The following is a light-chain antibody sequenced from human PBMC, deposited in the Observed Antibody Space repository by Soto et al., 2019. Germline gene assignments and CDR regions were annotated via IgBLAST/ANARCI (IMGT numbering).Light chain of an antibody. J-gene: IGKJ4*01. Sequence: EVLMTQSPATLSVSPGERATLSCRASQSVSSNLAWYQQKPGQAPRLLIYGASTRATGFPARFSGSGSGTEFTLTISSLQSEDFAVYYCHQYNNWPFTFGGGTKVEMK. CDR3: HQYNNWPFT. CDR1: QSVSSN. V-gene: IGKV3-15*01. CDR2: GAS.